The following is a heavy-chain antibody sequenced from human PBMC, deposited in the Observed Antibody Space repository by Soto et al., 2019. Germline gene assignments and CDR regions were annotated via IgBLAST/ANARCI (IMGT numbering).Heavy chain of an antibody. CDR3: ASSRYYDFWSGYHAFDY. CDR1: GGSISSYY. V-gene: IGHV4-59*01. J-gene: IGHJ4*02. Sequence: QVQLQESGPGLVKPSETLSLTCTVSGGSISSYYLSWIRQPPGKGLEWIGYIYYSGSTNYNPSLKSRVTISIDTSKNQFSLKLSSVTAADTAVYYCASSRYYDFWSGYHAFDYWGQGTLVTVSS. D-gene: IGHD3-3*01. CDR2: IYYSGST.